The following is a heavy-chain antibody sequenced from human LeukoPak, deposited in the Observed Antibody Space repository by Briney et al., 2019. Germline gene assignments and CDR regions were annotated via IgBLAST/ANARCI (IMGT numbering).Heavy chain of an antibody. J-gene: IGHJ6*03. CDR1: GFTFSSYA. CDR3: AKLTCSGGSCYPPTYYYMDV. CDR2: ISGSGDST. Sequence: PGGSLRLSCAASGFTFSSYAMGWVRQAPGKGLEWVSPISGSGDSTYYADSVKGRFTISRDNSKNTLYLQMNSLRAEDTAVYYCAKLTCSGGSCYPPTYYYMDVWGKGTAVTVSS. D-gene: IGHD2-15*01. V-gene: IGHV3-23*01.